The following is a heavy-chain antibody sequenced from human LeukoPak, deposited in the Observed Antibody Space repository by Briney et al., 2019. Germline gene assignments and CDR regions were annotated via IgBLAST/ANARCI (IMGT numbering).Heavy chain of an antibody. CDR1: GFTFSSYT. Sequence: PGGSLRLSCAASGFTFSSYTMHWVRQAPGKGLEWVAVISYDGSNKYYADSVKGRFTISRDNSKNTLYLQMNSLRAEDTAVYCCARGPSGYHNTGGQGTLVTVSS. V-gene: IGHV3-30*14. J-gene: IGHJ4*02. CDR3: ARGPSGYHNT. CDR2: ISYDGSNK. D-gene: IGHD5-12*01.